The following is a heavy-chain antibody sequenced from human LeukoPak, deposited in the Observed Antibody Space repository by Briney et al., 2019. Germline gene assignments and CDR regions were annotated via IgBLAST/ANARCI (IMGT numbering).Heavy chain of an antibody. D-gene: IGHD5-24*01. CDR2: IYYSGST. Sequence: SETLSLTCTVSGGSFSSGSYYWSWIRQPPGKGLEWIGYIYYSGSTTYNPSLKSRVTISVDTSKNQFSLKLNFVTAADTAVYYCARVLRDGYNFWYFDLWGRGTLVTVSS. J-gene: IGHJ2*01. CDR1: GGSFSSGSYY. CDR3: ARVLRDGYNFWYFDL. V-gene: IGHV4-61*01.